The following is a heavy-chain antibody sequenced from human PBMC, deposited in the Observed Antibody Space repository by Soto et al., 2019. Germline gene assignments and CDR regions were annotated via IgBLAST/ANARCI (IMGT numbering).Heavy chain of an antibody. D-gene: IGHD3-10*01. J-gene: IGHJ3*02. CDR3: AHRPGELIGEDAFDI. V-gene: IGHV2-5*02. CDR1: GFSLSTSGVG. Sequence: QITLKESGPTLVKPTQTLTLTCTFSGFSLSTSGVGVGWILQPPGKALEWLALIYWDDDKRYSPSLKSRLTITKDTSKNQVVLTMPNMDPVDTATYYFAHRPGELIGEDAFDIWGQGTMVTVSS. CDR2: IYWDDDK.